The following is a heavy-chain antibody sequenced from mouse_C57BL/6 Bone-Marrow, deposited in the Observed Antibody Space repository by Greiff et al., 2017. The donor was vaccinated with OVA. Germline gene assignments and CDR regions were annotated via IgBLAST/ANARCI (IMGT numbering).Heavy chain of an antibody. CDR1: GYTFTSYW. V-gene: IGHV1-64*01. J-gene: IGHJ4*01. CDR3: ARGGLWLRYYGMDY. Sequence: VQLQESGPELVKPGASVKLSCKASGYTFTSYWMHWVKQRHGQGLEWLGMIHPNRGSTNSNEKFKSKATQTVDKSSSTAYMQLSSLTSEDSAVYYCARGGLWLRYYGMDYWGQGTSVTVSS. CDR2: IHPNRGST. D-gene: IGHD2-2*01.